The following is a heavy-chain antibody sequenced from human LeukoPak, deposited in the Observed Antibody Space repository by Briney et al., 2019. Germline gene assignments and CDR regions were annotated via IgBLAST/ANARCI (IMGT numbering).Heavy chain of an antibody. J-gene: IGHJ4*02. CDR2: ISSSSSTT. CDR3: ARTGRANVNYPPAYFDY. CDR1: GFTFSSYS. D-gene: IGHD1-7*01. V-gene: IGHV3-48*01. Sequence: GGSLRLSCAASGFTFSSYSMNWVRQAPGKGLEWVSYISSSSSTTYYADSVKGRFTISRDNSKNSLYLQMNSLRAEDTAVYYCARTGRANVNYPPAYFDYWGLGTLVTVSS.